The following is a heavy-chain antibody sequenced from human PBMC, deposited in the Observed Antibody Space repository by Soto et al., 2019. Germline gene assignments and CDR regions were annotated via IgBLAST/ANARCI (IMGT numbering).Heavy chain of an antibody. CDR1: GGSFSGYF. D-gene: IGHD6-6*01. CDR2: INHSGST. CDR3: ARSRLPYYYYYGMDV. Sequence: DTLSLTCAVYGGSFSGYFWSWIRQPPGKGLEWIGEINHSGSTKYNPSLKSRLTISVDTSKNLVSLRLSSMTAADTAVYYCARSRLPYYYYYGMDVWGQGTTVTVSS. V-gene: IGHV4-34*01. J-gene: IGHJ6*02.